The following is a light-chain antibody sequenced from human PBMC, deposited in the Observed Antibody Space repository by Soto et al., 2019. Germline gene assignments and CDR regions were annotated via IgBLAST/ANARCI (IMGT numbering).Light chain of an antibody. Sequence: IVLTHSPDSLSVSPWSGSTLYSGSSQSVSSSYLAWYQQKPGQAPRLLIYDASNRATGIPARFSGSGSGTDFTLSISRLEPEDFAVYYCQQYGSSQKTFGQGTKVDTK. CDR1: QSVSSSY. CDR2: DAS. J-gene: IGKJ1*01. CDR3: QQYGSSQKT. V-gene: IGKV3-20*01.